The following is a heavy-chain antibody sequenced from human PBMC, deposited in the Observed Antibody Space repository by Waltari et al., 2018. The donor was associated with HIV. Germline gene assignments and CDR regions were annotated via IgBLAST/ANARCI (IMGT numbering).Heavy chain of an antibody. CDR3: ARSRHGGYNYPTYFDY. CDR2: INTGGSTT. CDR1: GFTFSYYY. V-gene: IGHV3-11*01. D-gene: IGHD5-12*01. J-gene: IGHJ4*02. Sequence: QVHLVESGGGLVRPGGSLRLSCAASGFTFSYYYLSWIRQAPGKGLGWISSINTGGSTTYYEDSVKGRFTISRDNAKNSLLLQMDNLRGDDAAVYYCARSRHGGYNYPTYFDYWGQGSLVTVSS.